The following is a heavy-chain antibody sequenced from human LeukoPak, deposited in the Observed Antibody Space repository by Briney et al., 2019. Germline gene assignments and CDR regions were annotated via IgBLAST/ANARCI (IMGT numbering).Heavy chain of an antibody. Sequence: GGSLRLSCAASGFTFSSYAMSWVRQAPGKGLEWVSSISSSSSYIYYADSVKGRFTISRDNAKNSLYLQMNSLRAEDTAVYYCASEPAAGTDYWGQGTLVTVSS. D-gene: IGHD6-13*01. CDR2: ISSSSSYI. V-gene: IGHV3-21*01. CDR1: GFTFSSYA. J-gene: IGHJ4*02. CDR3: ASEPAAGTDY.